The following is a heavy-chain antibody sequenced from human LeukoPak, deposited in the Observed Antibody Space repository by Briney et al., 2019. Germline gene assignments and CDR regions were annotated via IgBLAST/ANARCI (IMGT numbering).Heavy chain of an antibody. CDR2: IYYSGST. D-gene: IGHD3-3*01. J-gene: IGHJ6*02. CDR3: ARPVPPTYDFWSGYGMDV. V-gene: IGHV4-39*01. Sequence: ETLSLTCTVSGGSISSSSYYWGWIRQPPGKGLEWIGSIYYSGSTYYNPSLKSRVTISVDTSKSQFSLKLSSVTAADTAVYYCARPVPPTYDFWSGYGMDVWGQGTTVTVSS. CDR1: GGSISSSSYY.